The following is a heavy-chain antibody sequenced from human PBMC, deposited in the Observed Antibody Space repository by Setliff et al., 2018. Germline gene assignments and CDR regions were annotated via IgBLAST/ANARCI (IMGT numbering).Heavy chain of an antibody. D-gene: IGHD2-15*01. Sequence: SETLSLTCTVSGGSISSGSYYWSWIRQPAGKGLEWIGCIYSSGSTDYNRSLKSRLTISVDTSKNQFSLRLSSVTAADTAVYYCARDLRYCSGGTCYSAFDFWGQGTLVTVS. CDR3: ARDLRYCSGGTCYSAFDF. V-gene: IGHV4-61*02. CDR2: IYSSGST. CDR1: GGSISSGSYY. J-gene: IGHJ4*02.